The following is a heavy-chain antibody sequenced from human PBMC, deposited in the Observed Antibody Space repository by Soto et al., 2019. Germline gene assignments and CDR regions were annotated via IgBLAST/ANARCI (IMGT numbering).Heavy chain of an antibody. J-gene: IGHJ6*02. CDR2: ISAYNGNT. CDR3: AREHRYSSGWYGDYYYSMDV. Sequence: ASVKVSCKASGYTFTSCGISWVRQAPGQGLEWMGWISAYNGNTNYAQKLQGRVTMTTDTSTSTAYMELRSLRSDDTAVYYCAREHRYSSGWYGDYYYSMDVWGQGTTVTVSS. CDR1: GYTFTSCG. D-gene: IGHD6-19*01. V-gene: IGHV1-18*04.